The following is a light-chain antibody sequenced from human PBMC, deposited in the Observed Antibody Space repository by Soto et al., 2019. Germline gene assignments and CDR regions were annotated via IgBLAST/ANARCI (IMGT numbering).Light chain of an antibody. J-gene: IGKJ3*01. V-gene: IGKV1-9*01. CDR1: QGISSY. Sequence: IQLPQSPSSLSASVGDRVTITCRASQGISSYLAWYQQKPGKAPKLLIYAASTFESGVPSRFGGSGSGTDFTLTISSLQPEDFATYYCQHLNSYPFTFGPGTKVDIK. CDR2: AAS. CDR3: QHLNSYPFT.